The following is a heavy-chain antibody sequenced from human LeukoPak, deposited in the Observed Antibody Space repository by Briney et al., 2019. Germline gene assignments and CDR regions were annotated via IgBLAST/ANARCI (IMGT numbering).Heavy chain of an antibody. D-gene: IGHD6-19*01. J-gene: IGHJ4*02. CDR1: GFTFSNAW. CDR2: ISHEGSNQ. CDR3: ARTREQWQVLDY. Sequence: GGSLRLSCAASGFTFSNAWMSWVRQAPGKGLEWVAVISHEGSNQYYADSMKGRFTISRDNSKNMVYLQLNSLRAEDTAVYYCARTREQWQVLDYWGQGTLVTVSS. V-gene: IGHV3-30*03.